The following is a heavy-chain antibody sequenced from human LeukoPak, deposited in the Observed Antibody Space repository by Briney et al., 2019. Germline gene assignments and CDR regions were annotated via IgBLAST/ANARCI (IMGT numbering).Heavy chain of an antibody. CDR1: GVTFSSYA. Sequence: GASVKVSCKASGVTFSSYAISWVRQAPGQGLEWMGGIIPIFGTANYAQKFQGRVTITADESTSTAYMELSSLRSEDTAVYHCARETGYNWNDEGYFDYWGQGTLVTVS. CDR3: ARETGYNWNDEGYFDY. J-gene: IGHJ4*02. CDR2: IIPIFGTA. D-gene: IGHD1-1*01. V-gene: IGHV1-69*13.